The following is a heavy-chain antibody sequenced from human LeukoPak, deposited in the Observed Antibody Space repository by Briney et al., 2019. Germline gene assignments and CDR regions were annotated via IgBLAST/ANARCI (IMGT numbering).Heavy chain of an antibody. CDR1: GGTFSSYA. J-gene: IGHJ4*02. CDR2: IIPILGIA. Sequence: SVKVSCKASGGTFSSYAISWVRQAPGQGLEWMGRIIPILGIANYAQKFQGRVTITADKSTSTAYMELSSLRSEDTAVYYCARVSSSWYVTWDPFDYWGQGTLVTVSS. V-gene: IGHV1-69*04. D-gene: IGHD6-13*01. CDR3: ARVSSSWYVTWDPFDY.